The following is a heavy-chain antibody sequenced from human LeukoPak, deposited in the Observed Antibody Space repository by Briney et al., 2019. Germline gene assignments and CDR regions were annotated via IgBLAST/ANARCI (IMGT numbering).Heavy chain of an antibody. J-gene: IGHJ4*02. Sequence: GGSLRLSCEASGFTFGSFAIYWVRQSPGKGLDWIAGIFCSGGSAHYADSVKGRFTISRDNSRNTMCLQSNSLRAEDTAVYYCGKTTAGYSSGQKPAWPVDYWGQGTLVTVSS. V-gene: IGHV3-23*01. CDR2: IFCSGGSA. CDR3: GKTTAGYSSGQKPAWPVDY. CDR1: GFTFGSFA. D-gene: IGHD5-18*01.